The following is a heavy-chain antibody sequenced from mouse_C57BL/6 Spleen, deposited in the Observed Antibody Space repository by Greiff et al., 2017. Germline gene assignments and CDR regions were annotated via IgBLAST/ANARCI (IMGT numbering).Heavy chain of an antibody. V-gene: IGHV5-4*01. CDR3: ASACITTVVAPFAY. D-gene: IGHD1-1*01. CDR1: GFTFSSYA. CDR2: ISDGGSYT. Sequence: EVQLQESGGGLVKPGGSLKLSCAASGFTFSSYAMSWVRQTPEKRLEWVATISDGGSYTYYPDNVKGRFTISRDNAKINLKLQMSHLKSEDTAMYSGASACITTVVAPFAYWGQGTLVTVSA. J-gene: IGHJ3*01.